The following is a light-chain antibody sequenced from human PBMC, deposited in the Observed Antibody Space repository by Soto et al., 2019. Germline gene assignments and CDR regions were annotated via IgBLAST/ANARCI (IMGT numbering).Light chain of an antibody. J-gene: IGKJ1*01. CDR1: QSVLNSNGYNY. V-gene: IGKV2-28*01. CDR3: MQALQAPWT. Sequence: DIVMTQSPLSLPVTPGEPASISCRSSQSVLNSNGYNYLDWYLQKPGQSPQLLIYLGSNRASGVPDRFSGSGSGTDFTLKISRVEAEDVGVYYCMQALQAPWTFGQGTRVEIK. CDR2: LGS.